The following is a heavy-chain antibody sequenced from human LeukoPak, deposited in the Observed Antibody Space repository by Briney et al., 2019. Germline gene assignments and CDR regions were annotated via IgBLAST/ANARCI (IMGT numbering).Heavy chain of an antibody. D-gene: IGHD5-12*01. CDR3: ARDMKGSLDY. V-gene: IGHV3-7*01. CDR1: GFTFNNVW. J-gene: IGHJ4*02. CDR2: INQDGSTK. Sequence: GGSLRLSCAASGFTFNNVWMAWVRQAPGKGLEWVANINQDGSTKQYVGSVRGRFIISRDNAKNSLYLQMNSLRAEDTGLYHCARDMKGSLDYWGQGTLVTVSS.